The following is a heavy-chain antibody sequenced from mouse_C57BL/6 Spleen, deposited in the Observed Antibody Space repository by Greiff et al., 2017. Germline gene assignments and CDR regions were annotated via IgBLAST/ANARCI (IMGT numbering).Heavy chain of an antibody. CDR3: ARGDYGSSFAWFAY. D-gene: IGHD1-1*01. V-gene: IGHV1-22*01. J-gene: IGHJ3*01. CDR2: INPNNGGT. Sequence: EVQLQQQSGPELVKPGASVKMSCKASGYTFTDYNMHWVKQSHGKSLEWIGYINPNNGGTSYIQKFKGKATLTVNKSSSTAYMELRSLTSEDSAVYYCARGDYGSSFAWFAYWGQGTLVTVSA. CDR1: GYTFTDYN.